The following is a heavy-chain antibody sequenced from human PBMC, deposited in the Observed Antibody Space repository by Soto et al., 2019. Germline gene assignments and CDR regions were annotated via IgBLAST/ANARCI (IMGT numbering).Heavy chain of an antibody. D-gene: IGHD3-10*01. CDR2: IVVGSGNT. Sequence: ASVKVSCKASGFTFTSSAVQWVRQARGQRLEWIGWIVVGSGNTNYAQKFQERVTITRDMSTSTAYMELSSLRSEVTAVYYCAADSGRAPFDYWGQGTLVTVSA. CDR1: GFTFTSSA. V-gene: IGHV1-58*01. CDR3: AADSGRAPFDY. J-gene: IGHJ4*02.